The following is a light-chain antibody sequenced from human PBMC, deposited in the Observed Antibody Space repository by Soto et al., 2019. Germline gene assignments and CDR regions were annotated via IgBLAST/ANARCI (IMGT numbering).Light chain of an antibody. CDR2: EAS. J-gene: IGKJ2*01. V-gene: IGKV1-5*03. CDR1: QGISSW. Sequence: DIQMTQSPSTLSAPVGDRVTITCRASQGISSWLAWYQQKPGKAPKLLIYEASSLESGVPSRFSGSGSVTEFTLIITSLQPDDFATYYCQQYNSYPYTFGQGTKLEIK. CDR3: QQYNSYPYT.